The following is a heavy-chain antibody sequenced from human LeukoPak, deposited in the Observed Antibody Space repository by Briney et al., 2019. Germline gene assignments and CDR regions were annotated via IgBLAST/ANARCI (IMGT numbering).Heavy chain of an antibody. D-gene: IGHD2-21*02. V-gene: IGHV3-43*01. CDR3: AKEVDCPSDCLFFHS. CDR1: GFTFDRFT. CDR2: INRRGHT. J-gene: IGHJ4*02. Sequence: PGGSLRLSCAASGFTFDRFTIHWVRHTPGKGLEWVSLINRRGHTFYADSVKGRFTISRENSRKDVFLQMNSLRPEDTASYHCAKEVDCPSDCLFFHSWGQGTLVTVSS.